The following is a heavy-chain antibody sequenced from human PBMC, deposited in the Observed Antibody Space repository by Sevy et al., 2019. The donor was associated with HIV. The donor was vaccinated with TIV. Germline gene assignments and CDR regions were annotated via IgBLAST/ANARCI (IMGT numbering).Heavy chain of an antibody. CDR2: IYSGGST. J-gene: IGHJ4*02. V-gene: IGHV3-53*01. CDR3: AKISEEYIQTWYPPDY. D-gene: IGHD5-18*01. Sequence: GGSLRLSCAASGFSVSNNFMTWVRQAPGKGLEWVSHIYSGGSTYYADSVKGRFTISRDNSKNTVYLQMNSLRAEDMAVYYCAKISEEYIQTWYPPDYWGQGTLVTVSS. CDR1: GFSVSNNF.